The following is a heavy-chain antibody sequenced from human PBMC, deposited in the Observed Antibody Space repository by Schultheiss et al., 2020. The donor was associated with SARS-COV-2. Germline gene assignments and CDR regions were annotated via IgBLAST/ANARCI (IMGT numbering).Heavy chain of an antibody. Sequence: GESLKISCAASGFTFSSYAIHWVRQAPGKGLEWVAVISYDGSNKYYADSVKGRFTISRDNSKNTLYLQMNSLRAEDTAVYYCARGMGYGDSWGQGTLVTVSS. J-gene: IGHJ4*02. CDR1: GFTFSSYA. D-gene: IGHD5-12*01. CDR3: ARGMGYGDS. V-gene: IGHV3-30*01. CDR2: ISYDGSNK.